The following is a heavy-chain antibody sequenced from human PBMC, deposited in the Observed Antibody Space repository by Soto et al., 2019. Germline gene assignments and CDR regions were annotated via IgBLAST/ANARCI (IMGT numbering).Heavy chain of an antibody. D-gene: IGHD4-17*01. CDR2: ISYDGSTK. Sequence: GGSLRLSCAASGFSFTSHAMNWVRQAPGKGLEWVAIISYDGSTKYYAGSVKGRFTISRDNAKNTVYLHLNSLRGEDTAVYFCARAQSSTVITSTHFDPWGQGTLVTVSS. V-gene: IGHV3-30-3*01. CDR3: ARAQSSTVITSTHFDP. CDR1: GFSFTSHA. J-gene: IGHJ5*02.